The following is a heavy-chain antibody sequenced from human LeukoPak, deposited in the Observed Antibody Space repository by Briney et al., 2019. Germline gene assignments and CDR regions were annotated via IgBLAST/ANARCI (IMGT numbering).Heavy chain of an antibody. CDR1: GFTFKNYA. V-gene: IGHV3-64D*09. CDR3: VKAYRGYSYGGVDY. CDR2: ISSNGGST. Sequence: GGSLRLSCSASGFTFKNYAMHWVRQAPGKGLEYVSAISSNGGSTYYGDSVKGRFTISRDSSKNTLCLQMSSLRAEDTAVYYCVKAYRGYSYGGVDYWGQGTLVTVSS. J-gene: IGHJ4*02. D-gene: IGHD5-18*01.